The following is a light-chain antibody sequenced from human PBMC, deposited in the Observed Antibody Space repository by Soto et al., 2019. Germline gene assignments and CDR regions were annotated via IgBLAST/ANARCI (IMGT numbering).Light chain of an antibody. V-gene: IGLV2-14*02. CDR1: SSDVGSYNL. J-gene: IGLJ1*01. CDR3: SSYTSSSTLV. CDR2: EGS. Sequence: QSALTQPASVSGSPGQSITISCTGTSSDVGSYNLVSWYQQHPGKAPKLMIYEGSKRPSGVSNRFSGSKFGNTASLTISGLQAEDEADYYCSSYTSSSTLVFGTGTKVT.